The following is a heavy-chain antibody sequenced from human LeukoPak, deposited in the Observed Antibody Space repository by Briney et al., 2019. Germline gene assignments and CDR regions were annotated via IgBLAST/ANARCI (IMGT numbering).Heavy chain of an antibody. D-gene: IGHD2-15*01. CDR3: ARGDCSGGSCFLPEYFQH. Sequence: SSVKVSCKASGYTLTSFSVSWVRQATGQGLEWMGWISAYNGDTNYAQKLQSRATMTTDTSTNTAYMELRSLRSDDTAVYYCARGDCSGGSCFLPEYFQHWGQGTLVTVSS. CDR1: GYTLTSFS. CDR2: ISAYNGDT. V-gene: IGHV1-18*01. J-gene: IGHJ1*01.